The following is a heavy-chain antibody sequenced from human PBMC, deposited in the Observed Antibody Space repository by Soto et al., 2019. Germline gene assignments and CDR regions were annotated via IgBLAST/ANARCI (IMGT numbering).Heavy chain of an antibody. CDR2: INPNGNS. CDR3: VKTFDY. Sequence: QVQLQQWGAGLLKPSETLSLTCAVYGGSLSDSYWSWIRQPPGKGLEWIGDINPNGNSKYSPSLKSRVTISVHTSKNHFSLKLNSVTAADSAVYYCVKTFDYWGQGTLVTVSS. CDR1: GGSLSDSY. V-gene: IGHV4-34*01. J-gene: IGHJ4*02.